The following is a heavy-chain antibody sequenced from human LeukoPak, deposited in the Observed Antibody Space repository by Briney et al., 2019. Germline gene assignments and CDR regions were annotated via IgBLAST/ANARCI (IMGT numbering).Heavy chain of an antibody. Sequence: SETLSLTCTVSGGSISSGSYYWSWIRQPAGKGLEWIGRIYTSGSTNYNPSLKSRVTISVDTSKNQFSLKLSSVSAADTAVYYCARVGITAAGTDYWGQGILVTVSS. J-gene: IGHJ4*02. V-gene: IGHV4-61*02. CDR3: ARVGITAAGTDY. CDR2: IYTSGST. D-gene: IGHD6-13*01. CDR1: GGSISSGSYY.